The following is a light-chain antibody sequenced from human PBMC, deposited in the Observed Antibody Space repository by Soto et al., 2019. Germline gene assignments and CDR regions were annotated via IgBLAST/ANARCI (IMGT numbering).Light chain of an antibody. CDR1: QSIGYD. Sequence: DIVSSRTPGTLSVPQGASATLSCRVLQSIGYDLALDQEKPGQAPGPLIYDAAIRATGIPARFSGSWSGTDFPLTINGLELEDSAVYNCQRRDIWGPTRTFGQGTKVDIK. J-gene: IGKJ1*01. CDR3: QRRDIWGPTRT. V-gene: IGKV3-11*01. CDR2: DAA.